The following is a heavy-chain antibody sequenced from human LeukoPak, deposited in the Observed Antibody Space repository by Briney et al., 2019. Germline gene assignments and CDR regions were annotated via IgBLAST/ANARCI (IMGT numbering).Heavy chain of an antibody. CDR3: ARDADGYNGYYYYYYMGV. CDR1: GGSISSYY. V-gene: IGHV4-4*07. Sequence: SETLSLTCTVSGGSISSYYWSWIRQPAGKGLEWIGRIYTSGSTNYNPSLKSRVTISADTSKNQFSLKLSSLTAADTAVYYCARDADGYNGYYYYYYMGVWGKGTTVTVSS. D-gene: IGHD5-24*01. J-gene: IGHJ6*03. CDR2: IYTSGST.